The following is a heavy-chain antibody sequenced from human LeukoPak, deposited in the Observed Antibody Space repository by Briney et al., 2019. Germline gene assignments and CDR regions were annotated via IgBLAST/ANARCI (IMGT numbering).Heavy chain of an antibody. Sequence: VQPGGSLRLSRAASGFTFSNFALHWVRQAPDKGLEWVSFIRYDGSNENYADSVKGRFTISRDNSKNTLYLQMNSLRTEDTAVYYCAKGGLRGTYYFDYWGQGTLVTVSS. V-gene: IGHV3-30*02. CDR1: GFTFSNFA. CDR3: AKGGLRGTYYFDY. D-gene: IGHD3-16*01. J-gene: IGHJ4*02. CDR2: IRYDGSNE.